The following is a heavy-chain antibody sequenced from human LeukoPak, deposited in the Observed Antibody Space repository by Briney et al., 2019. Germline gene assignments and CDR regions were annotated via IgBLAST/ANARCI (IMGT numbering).Heavy chain of an antibody. CDR3: ARDLDFGVVTGYFDY. V-gene: IGHV4-38-2*02. D-gene: IGHD3-3*01. J-gene: IGHJ4*02. Sequence: SETLSLTCTVSGYSISSGYYWGRIRQPPGKGLEWIGSIYHSGSTYYNPSLKSRVTISVDTSKNQFSLKLSSVTAADTAVYYCARDLDFGVVTGYFDYWGQGTLVTVSS. CDR2: IYHSGST. CDR1: GYSISSGYY.